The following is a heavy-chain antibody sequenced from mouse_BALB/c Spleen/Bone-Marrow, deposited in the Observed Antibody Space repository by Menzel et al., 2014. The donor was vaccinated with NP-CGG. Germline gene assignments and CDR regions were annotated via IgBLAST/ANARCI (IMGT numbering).Heavy chain of an antibody. Sequence: VQGVESGPGLVAPSQSLSITCTVSGFSLTSYGVSWVRQPPGKGLEWLGVIWGDGGTNYHSPLISRLSISKGNSKNQIILQPNSLQTDDAAPYYSALVGDLRVAYWGQGTMVTIS. V-gene: IGHV2-3*01. CDR3: ALVGDLRVAY. D-gene: IGHD1-1*01. CDR2: IWGDGGT. CDR1: GFSLTSYG. J-gene: IGHJ3*01.